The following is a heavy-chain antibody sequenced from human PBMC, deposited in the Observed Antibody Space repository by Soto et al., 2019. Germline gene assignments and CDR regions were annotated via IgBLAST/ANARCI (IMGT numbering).Heavy chain of an antibody. CDR1: GFTFSGHW. D-gene: IGHD2-2*01. CDR3: AREAGYCSRTSCYRRAFDT. V-gene: IGHV3-74*03. J-gene: IGHJ3*02. Sequence: EVQLVESGGDLVQPGGSLRLSCAASGFTFSGHWMHWVRQVPGKGLEWVSRINTDGVSSAYADSVKGRFTISRDNAKNTLYLQMNGLRAEDTAVYYCAREAGYCSRTSCYRRAFDTWGQGTTVTVSS. CDR2: INTDGVSS.